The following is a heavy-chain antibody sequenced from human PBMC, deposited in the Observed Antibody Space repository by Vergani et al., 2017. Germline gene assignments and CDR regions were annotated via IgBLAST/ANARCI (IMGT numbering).Heavy chain of an antibody. D-gene: IGHD3-9*01. V-gene: IGHV2-5*01. CDR3: VHRLGYFDWDGAFDV. CDR2: VYCNDDD. Sequence: QITLRESGPTLVKPTQTLTLTCTFPGFSLTTGGEGVGWIRQPPGRALEWLAFVYCNDDDLYSPSLKSRVTITKDTSKNEVILTMATMDPVDTATYYCVHRLGYFDWDGAFDVWGPGTMVTVSS. CDR1: GFSLTTGGEG. J-gene: IGHJ3*01.